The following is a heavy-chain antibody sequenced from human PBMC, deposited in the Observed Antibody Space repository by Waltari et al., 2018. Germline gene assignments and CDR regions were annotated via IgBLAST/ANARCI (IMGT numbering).Heavy chain of an antibody. CDR3: ARGWSGYSYGYGY. Sequence: EVQLVESGGGLVKPGGSLRLSCAASGFTFSCYCINWVRQAPGKGLEWVSSISSSSYIYYADSVKGRFTISRDNAKNSLYLQMNSLRAEDTAVYYCARGWSGYSYGYGYWGQGTLVTVSS. CDR1: GFTFSCYC. D-gene: IGHD5-18*01. CDR2: ISSSSYI. V-gene: IGHV3-21*01. J-gene: IGHJ4*02.